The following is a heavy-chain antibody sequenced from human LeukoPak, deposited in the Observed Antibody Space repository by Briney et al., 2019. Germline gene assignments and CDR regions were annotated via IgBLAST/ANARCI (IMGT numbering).Heavy chain of an antibody. CDR2: ISAYNGNT. CDR1: GYTFTSYG. CDR3: ARGWSHYDILTGYPDYFDY. J-gene: IGHJ4*02. D-gene: IGHD3-9*01. V-gene: IGHV1-18*01. Sequence: GASVKVSCKASGYTFTSYGISWVRQAPGQGLEWMGWISAYNGNTNYAQKLQGRVTMTTDTSTSTAYMELRSLRSDDTAVYYCARGWSHYDILTGYPDYFDYWGQGTLVTVSS.